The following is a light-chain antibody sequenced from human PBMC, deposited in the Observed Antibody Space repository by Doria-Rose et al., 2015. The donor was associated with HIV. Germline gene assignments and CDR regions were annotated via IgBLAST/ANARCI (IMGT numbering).Light chain of an antibody. V-gene: IGLV2-14*01. J-gene: IGLJ1*01. CDR1: SNDVGGYDY. CDR2: EVS. Sequence: TISCTGNSNDVGGYDYVSWYQQHPGKAPKLMIYEVSNRPSGVSNRFSGSKSGNTASLTIDGLQADDEADYYCTSYAGSSVPDVFGTGTKVTVL. CDR3: TSYAGSSVPDV.